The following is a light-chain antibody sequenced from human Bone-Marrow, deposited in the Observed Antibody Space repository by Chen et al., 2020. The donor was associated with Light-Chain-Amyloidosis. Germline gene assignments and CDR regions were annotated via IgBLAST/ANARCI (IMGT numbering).Light chain of an antibody. CDR1: NIGSTS. CDR2: DDS. V-gene: IGLV3-21*02. J-gene: IGLJ3*02. CDR3: QVWDRSRDRPV. Sequence: SYVLTQPSSVSVAPGQTATIACGGNNIGSTSVHWYQQTPGQGPLLVVYDDSDRPSGIPERLSGANSGNTATLTISRVEAGDEADYYCQVWDRSRDRPVFGGGTKLTVL.